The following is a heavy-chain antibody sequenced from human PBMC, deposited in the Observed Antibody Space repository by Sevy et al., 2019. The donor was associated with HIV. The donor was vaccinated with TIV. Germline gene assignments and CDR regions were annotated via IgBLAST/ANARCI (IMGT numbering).Heavy chain of an antibody. CDR2: IIPIFGAA. Sequence: ATVKVSCKASGGTLSNYAISWVRQAPRQGLERMGGIIPIFGAASYAQKFQGRVTITADESTSTVYMELSSLRSEDTAVYYCARGGGMRSYYYYYMDVWGKGTTVTVSS. CDR1: GGTLSNYA. D-gene: IGHD3-16*01. V-gene: IGHV1-69*13. J-gene: IGHJ6*03. CDR3: ARGGGMRSYYYYYMDV.